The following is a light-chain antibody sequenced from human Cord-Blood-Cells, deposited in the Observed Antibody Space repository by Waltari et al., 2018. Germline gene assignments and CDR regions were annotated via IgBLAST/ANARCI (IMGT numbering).Light chain of an antibody. CDR2: DAS. CDR3: QQYNSYPI. J-gene: IGKJ4*01. V-gene: IGKV1-5*01. CDR1: QSISSW. Sequence: QSPSTLSASVGDRVTITCRASQSISSWLAWYQQKPGKAPKLLIYDASSLESGVPSRFSGSGSGTEFTLTISSLQPDDFATYYCQQYNSYPIFGGGTKVEIK.